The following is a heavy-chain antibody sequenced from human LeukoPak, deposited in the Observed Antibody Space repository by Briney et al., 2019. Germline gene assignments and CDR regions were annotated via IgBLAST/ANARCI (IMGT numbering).Heavy chain of an antibody. D-gene: IGHD6-19*01. CDR2: INHSGST. Sequence: SETLSLTCTVAGASISSESYYWGWIRQPPGKGLEWIGEINHSGSTNYNPSLKSRVTISVDTSKNQFSLKLSSVTAADTAVYYCARGPYSSGWYQSAEYFQHWGQGTLVTVSS. V-gene: IGHV4-39*07. J-gene: IGHJ1*01. CDR1: GASISSESYY. CDR3: ARGPYSSGWYQSAEYFQH.